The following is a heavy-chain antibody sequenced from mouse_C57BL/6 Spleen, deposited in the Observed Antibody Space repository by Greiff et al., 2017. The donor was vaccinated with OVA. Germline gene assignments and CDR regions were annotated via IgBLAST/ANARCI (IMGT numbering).Heavy chain of an antibody. V-gene: IGHV1-80*01. CDR1: GYAFSSYW. CDR3: ARIYYGSSLYYFDY. D-gene: IGHD1-1*01. J-gene: IGHJ2*01. CDR2: IYPGDGDT. Sequence: VQVVESGAELVKPGASVKISCKASGYAFSSYWMNWVKQRPGKGLEWIGQIYPGDGDTNYNGKFKGKATLTADKSSSTAYMQLSSLTSEDSAVYFCARIYYGSSLYYFDYWGQGTTLTVSS.